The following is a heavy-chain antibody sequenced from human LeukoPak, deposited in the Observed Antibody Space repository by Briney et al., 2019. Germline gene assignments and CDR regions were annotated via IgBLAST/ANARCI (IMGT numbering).Heavy chain of an antibody. CDR1: GFTVSGNY. D-gene: IGHD2-8*02. CDR2: IYSGGRT. Sequence: PGGSLRLSCAASGFTVSGNYMSWVRQAPGKGLEWVSIIYSGGRTYYADSVKGRFTISRDNSKNTLYLQMNSLRAEDTAVYYCAKDLYWGITIGNNWFDPWGQGTLVTVSS. V-gene: IGHV3-53*01. J-gene: IGHJ5*02. CDR3: AKDLYWGITIGNNWFDP.